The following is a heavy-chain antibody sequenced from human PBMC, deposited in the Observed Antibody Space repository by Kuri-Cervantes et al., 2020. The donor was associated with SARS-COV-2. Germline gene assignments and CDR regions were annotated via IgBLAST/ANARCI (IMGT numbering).Heavy chain of an antibody. V-gene: IGHV6-1*01. Sequence: SQTLSLTCAISGDSVSSNSAAWNWIRQSPSRGLEWLGRTYYRSKWYNDYAVSVKSRITINPDTYKNQFPLQPNSVTAADTAEYYCARHIYSYYYMDVWGKGTTVTVSS. CDR3: ARHIYSYYYMDV. CDR2: TYYRSKWYN. CDR1: GDSVSSNSAA. J-gene: IGHJ6*03. D-gene: IGHD2-21*01.